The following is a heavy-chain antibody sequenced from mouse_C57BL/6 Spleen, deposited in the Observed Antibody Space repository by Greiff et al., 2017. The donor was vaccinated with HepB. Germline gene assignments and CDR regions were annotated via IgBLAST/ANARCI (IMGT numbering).Heavy chain of an antibody. CDR1: GFTFSDYY. V-gene: IGHV5-16*01. Sequence: EVQLQESEGGLVQPGSSMKLSCTASGFTFSDYYMAWVRQVPEKGLEWVANINYDGSSTYYLDSLKSRFIISRDNAKNILYLQMSSLKSEDTATYYCARGGWDYWGQGTTLTVSS. CDR3: ARGGWDY. D-gene: IGHD1-1*02. J-gene: IGHJ2*01. CDR2: INYDGSST.